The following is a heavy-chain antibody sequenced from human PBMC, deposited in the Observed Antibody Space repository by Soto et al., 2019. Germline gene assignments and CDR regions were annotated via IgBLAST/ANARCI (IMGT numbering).Heavy chain of an antibody. CDR3: ASGSSGWYLYYYYYGMDV. J-gene: IGHJ6*02. CDR2: INHSGST. CDR1: GGSFSGYY. D-gene: IGHD6-19*01. V-gene: IGHV4-34*01. Sequence: SETLSLTCAVYGGSFSGYYWSWIRQPPGKGLEWIGEINHSGSTNYNPSLKSRVTISVDTSKNQFSLKLSSVTAADTAVYYCASGSSGWYLYYYYYGMDVWGQGTTVTVSS.